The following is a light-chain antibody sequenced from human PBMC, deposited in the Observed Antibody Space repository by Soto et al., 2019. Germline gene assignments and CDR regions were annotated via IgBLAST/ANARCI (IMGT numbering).Light chain of an antibody. Sequence: DIQMTQSPSSLSAFVGDRVTITCRASQSISTYLNWYQQKPGKAPKVLIYAASSLQYGVPSRFSGSGSGTDFTLTISSLQPEDFATYYCQQSYRAPRTFGQGTKVEIK. J-gene: IGKJ1*01. CDR1: QSISTY. CDR2: AAS. CDR3: QQSYRAPRT. V-gene: IGKV1-39*01.